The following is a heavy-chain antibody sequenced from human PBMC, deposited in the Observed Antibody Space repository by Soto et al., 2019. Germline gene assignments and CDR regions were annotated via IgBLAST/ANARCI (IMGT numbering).Heavy chain of an antibody. J-gene: IGHJ4*02. D-gene: IGHD6-19*01. CDR3: ARSTSSAWYVWDY. V-gene: IGHV1-18*01. Sequence: QVQLVQSGGEVKMPGASVKVSCKASGYTFTSYHITWVRQAPGQGLEWMGWISAYNGNTNYPQNFQGRVSMTTDSSTTTAYMELRSLRSDDTAVYYCARSTSSAWYVWDYWGLGTLVTVSS. CDR2: ISAYNGNT. CDR1: GYTFTSYH.